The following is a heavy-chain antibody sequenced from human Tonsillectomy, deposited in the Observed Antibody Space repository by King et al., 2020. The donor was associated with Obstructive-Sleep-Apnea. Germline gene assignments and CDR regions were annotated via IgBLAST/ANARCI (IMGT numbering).Heavy chain of an antibody. CDR1: GFTFSDYY. CDR3: ARDSPYYYDSSGYSDAFDI. V-gene: IGHV3-11*01. D-gene: IGHD3-22*01. Sequence: VQLVESGGGLVKPGGSLRLSCAASGFTFSDYYMSWIRQAPGKGLEWVSYISSIGSTIYYADSVKGRFTISRDNAKNSLYLQMNSLRAEDTAVYYCARDSPYYYDSSGYSDAFDIWGQGTMVTVSS. CDR2: ISSIGSTI. J-gene: IGHJ3*02.